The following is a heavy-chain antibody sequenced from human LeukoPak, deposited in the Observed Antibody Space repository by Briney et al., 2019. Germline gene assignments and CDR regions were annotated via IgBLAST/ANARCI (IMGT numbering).Heavy chain of an antibody. Sequence: GGSLRLSCAASGFTFSSYAMSWVRQAPGKGLEWVSAISGSGGSTYYADSVKGRFTISRDNSKNTLYLRMNSLRAEDTAVYYCAKARTGYRSSWYARHLRSWGQGTLVTVSS. D-gene: IGHD6-13*01. J-gene: IGHJ4*02. CDR3: AKARTGYRSSWYARHLRS. CDR1: GFTFSSYA. V-gene: IGHV3-23*01. CDR2: ISGSGGST.